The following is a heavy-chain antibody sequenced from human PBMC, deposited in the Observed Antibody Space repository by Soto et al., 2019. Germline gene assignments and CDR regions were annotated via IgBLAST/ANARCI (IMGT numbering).Heavy chain of an antibody. CDR1: GYTFTGYY. Sequence: ASVKVSCKASGYTFTGYYMHWVRQAPGQGLEWMGWINPNSGGTNYAQKFQGWVTMTRDTSISTAYMELSRLRSDDTAVYYCARDLRTIFGVVIVPDYYGMDVWGQGTTVTAP. D-gene: IGHD3-3*01. CDR3: ARDLRTIFGVVIVPDYYGMDV. V-gene: IGHV1-2*04. CDR2: INPNSGGT. J-gene: IGHJ6*02.